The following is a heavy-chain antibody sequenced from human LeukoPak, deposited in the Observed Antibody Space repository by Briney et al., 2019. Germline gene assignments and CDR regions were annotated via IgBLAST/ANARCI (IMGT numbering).Heavy chain of an antibody. V-gene: IGHV3-64*01. CDR2: ISSNGGST. D-gene: IGHD3-10*01. Sequence: GGSLRLSCAASGFTFSSYAMHWVRQAPGKGLEYVSAISSNGGSTYYANSVKGRFTISRDNSKNTLYLQMGGLRAEDMAVYYCARRSSGSYYTYFDYWGQGTLVTVSS. CDR1: GFTFSSYA. J-gene: IGHJ4*02. CDR3: ARRSSGSYYTYFDY.